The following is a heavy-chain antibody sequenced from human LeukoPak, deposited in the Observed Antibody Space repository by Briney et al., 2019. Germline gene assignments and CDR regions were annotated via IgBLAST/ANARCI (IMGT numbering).Heavy chain of an antibody. D-gene: IGHD3-22*01. CDR3: AKDYYYDSSGHYYFDY. CDR2: ISSSGGST. J-gene: IGHJ4*02. Sequence: GGSLRLSCEASGFPFSRYSMNWVRQAPGKGLEWVSGISSSGGSTYYADSVKGRFTISRDNSKNTLYLQMNSLRAEDTAVYYCAKDYYYDSSGHYYFDYWGQGTLVTVSS. CDR1: GFPFSRYS. V-gene: IGHV3-23*01.